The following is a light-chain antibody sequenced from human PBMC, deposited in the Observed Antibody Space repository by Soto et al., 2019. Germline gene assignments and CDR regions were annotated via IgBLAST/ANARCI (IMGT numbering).Light chain of an antibody. CDR3: LQYNDWPVYT. V-gene: IGKV3-15*01. CDR2: AAS. CDR1: QSVSTH. J-gene: IGKJ2*01. Sequence: EVGMTQSPVNLSVSPGERATLSCRASQSVSTHLAWYQQKPGQAPKLLIYAASTRVTGISARFSGSGSGTEFSLTISSLQSEDFGIYYCLQYNDWPVYTFGQGTNVEVK.